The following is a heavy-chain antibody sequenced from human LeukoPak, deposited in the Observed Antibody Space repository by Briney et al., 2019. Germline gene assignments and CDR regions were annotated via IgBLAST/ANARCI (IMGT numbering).Heavy chain of an antibody. D-gene: IGHD1-14*01. V-gene: IGHV4-39*01. Sequence: SETLSLTCTVSGGSISGSSYYWGWIRQPPGKGLEWIGSIYYSGSTYYNPSLKSRVTISVDTSKNQFSLKLSSETAADTAVYYCARHGTAPYYYHYYMDVWGKGTTVTVSS. CDR1: GGSISGSSYY. CDR3: ARHGTAPYYYHYYMDV. J-gene: IGHJ6*03. CDR2: IYYSGST.